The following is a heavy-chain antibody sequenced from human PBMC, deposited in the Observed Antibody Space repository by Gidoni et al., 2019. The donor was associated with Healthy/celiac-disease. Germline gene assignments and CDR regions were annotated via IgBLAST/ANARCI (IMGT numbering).Heavy chain of an antibody. CDR1: GFTFSSYA. V-gene: IGHV3-30-3*01. CDR3: ARALYCSSTSCYGYNWFDP. J-gene: IGHJ5*02. Sequence: QVQLVESGGGVVQPGRSLRLSCAASGFTFSSYAMHWVRQAPGKGLEWVAVISYDGSNKYYADSVKGRFTISRDNSKNTLYLQMNSLRAEHTAVYYCARALYCSSTSCYGYNWFDPWGQGTLVTVSS. CDR2: ISYDGSNK. D-gene: IGHD2-2*01.